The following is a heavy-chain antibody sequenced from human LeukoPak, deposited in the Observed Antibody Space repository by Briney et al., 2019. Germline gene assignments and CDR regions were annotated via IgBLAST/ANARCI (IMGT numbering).Heavy chain of an antibody. J-gene: IGHJ3*02. V-gene: IGHV1-18*01. CDR3: ARYYYDSSGYPVGAFDI. CDR1: GYTFTSYG. D-gene: IGHD3-22*01. CDR2: ISGYKGNT. Sequence: ASVKVSCKASGYTFTSYGISWVRQAPGQGLEWMGWISGYKGNTNYAQKLQGRVTMTTDTSTSTAYMELRSLRSDDTAVYYCARYYYDSSGYPVGAFDIWGQGTMVTVSS.